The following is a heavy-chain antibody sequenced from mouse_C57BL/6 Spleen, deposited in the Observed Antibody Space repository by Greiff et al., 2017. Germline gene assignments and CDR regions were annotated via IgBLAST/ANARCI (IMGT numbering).Heavy chain of an antibody. CDR2: IHPNSGST. J-gene: IGHJ2*01. V-gene: IGHV1-64*01. Sequence: QVQLKQPGAELVKPGASVKLSCKASGYTFTSYWMHWVKQRPGQGLEWIGMIHPNSGSTNYNEKFKSKATLTVDKSSSTAYMQLSSLTSEDSAVYYCARPYREGSGFDYWGQGTTLTVSS. CDR3: ARPYREGSGFDY. CDR1: GYTFTSYW. D-gene: IGHD3-1*01.